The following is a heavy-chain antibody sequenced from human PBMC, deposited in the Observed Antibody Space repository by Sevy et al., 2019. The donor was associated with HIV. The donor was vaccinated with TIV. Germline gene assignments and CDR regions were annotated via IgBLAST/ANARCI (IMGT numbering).Heavy chain of an antibody. CDR3: ARGLILEGSWYGMDV. D-gene: IGHD3-3*01. J-gene: IGHJ6*02. V-gene: IGHV3-53*01. Sequence: GGSLRLSCAASGFTVSSNYMSWVRQAPGKGLEWMSVIYSDGNTYYADSVKGRFTISRDNSKNTRYLEMNSLRAEDTAVYYCARGLILEGSWYGMDVWGQGTTVTVSS. CDR2: IYSDGNT. CDR1: GFTVSSNY.